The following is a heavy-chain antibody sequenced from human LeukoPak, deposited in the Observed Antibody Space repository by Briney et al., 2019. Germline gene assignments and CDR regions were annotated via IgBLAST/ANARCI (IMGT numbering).Heavy chain of an antibody. CDR1: GYTFTSYG. D-gene: IGHD3-22*01. V-gene: IGHV1-18*01. J-gene: IGHJ5*02. CDR3: ARGHYYDSRLHWFDP. CDR2: ISAYNGNT. Sequence: ASVKVSCKASGYTFTSYGISWVRQAPGQGLEWMGWISAYNGNTNYAQKLQGGVTMTTDTSTSTAYMELRSLRSDDTAVYYCARGHYYDSRLHWFDPWGQGTLVTVSS.